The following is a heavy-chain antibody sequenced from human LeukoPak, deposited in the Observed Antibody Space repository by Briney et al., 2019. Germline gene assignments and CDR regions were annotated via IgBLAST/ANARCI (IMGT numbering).Heavy chain of an antibody. D-gene: IGHD3-10*01. Sequence: SETLSLTCTVSGGSISSYYWSWIRQPPGKGLEWIGYIYYSGSTNYNPSLKSRVTISVDTSKNQFSLKLSSVTAADTAVYYCARRRGGGFDYWGQGTLVIVSS. CDR3: ARRRGGGFDY. CDR1: GGSISSYY. J-gene: IGHJ4*02. CDR2: IYYSGST. V-gene: IGHV4-59*01.